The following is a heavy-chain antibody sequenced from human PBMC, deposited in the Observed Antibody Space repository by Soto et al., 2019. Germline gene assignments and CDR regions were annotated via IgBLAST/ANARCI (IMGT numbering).Heavy chain of an antibody. CDR2: VYRSGAA. Sequence: SETLSLTCTVSGYSISTGYYWAWVRQSPGKGLEWIGSVYRSGAAYYSPTLKSRVTISVDTSKNQFSLKLTSLTAADTAVYYCARGRDEYKLGNVWGHGTTVTVSS. D-gene: IGHD1-1*01. CDR3: ARGRDEYKLGNV. J-gene: IGHJ6*02. CDR1: GYSISTGYY. V-gene: IGHV4-38-2*02.